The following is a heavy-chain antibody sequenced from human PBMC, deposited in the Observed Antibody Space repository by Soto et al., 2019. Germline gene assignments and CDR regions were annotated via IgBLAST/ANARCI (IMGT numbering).Heavy chain of an antibody. CDR1: GYSFTSYW. CDR3: ARVVSGTTSNYYYGMDV. D-gene: IGHD1-7*01. CDR2: IYPGDSDT. V-gene: IGHV5-51*01. J-gene: IGHJ6*02. Sequence: GESLKISCKGSGYSFTSYWIGWVRQMPGKGLEWMGIIYPGDSDTRYSPSFQGQVTISADKSISTSYLQWSSLKASDTAMYYCARVVSGTTSNYYYGMDVWGQGTTVTVS.